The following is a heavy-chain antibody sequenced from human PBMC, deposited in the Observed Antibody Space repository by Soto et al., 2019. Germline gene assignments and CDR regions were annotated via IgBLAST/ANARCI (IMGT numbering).Heavy chain of an antibody. Sequence: QITLKESGPTLVKPTQTLTLTCTVSGFSLTTSGVGEGWIRQSPGMAPDWLALIYWDVDERYSPSLKSRLNITKDASMNQVVLTLTHTDPVDTATYYCVHRVLRTFYGLVTTTALYFDHWSQSALVTVS. CDR2: IYWDVDE. D-gene: IGHD3-9*01. J-gene: IGHJ4*02. V-gene: IGHV2-5*02. CDR3: VHRVLRTFYGLVTTTALYFDH. CDR1: GFSLTTSGVG.